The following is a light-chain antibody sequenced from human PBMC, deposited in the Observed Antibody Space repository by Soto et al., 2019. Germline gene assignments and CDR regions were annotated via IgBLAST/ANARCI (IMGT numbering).Light chain of an antibody. CDR3: QQTNISPYT. V-gene: IGKV1D-12*01. J-gene: IGKJ2*01. CDR1: QGISSW. CDR2: AAF. Sequence: DIQMTQSPSSVSASVGDRVTFTCRASQGISSWLAWYQQKPGKAPKLLIYAAFTLQGAVPSRFSGRGSGTDFSLTISSLQPEDFATYYCQQTNISPYTFGQGTKVDIK.